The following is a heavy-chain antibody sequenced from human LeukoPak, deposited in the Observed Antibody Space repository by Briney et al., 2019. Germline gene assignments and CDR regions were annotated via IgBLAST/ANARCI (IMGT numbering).Heavy chain of an antibody. D-gene: IGHD3-10*01. V-gene: IGHV1-18*01. CDR3: ARGPNYYGSGSFYTNGDY. CDR1: GYTFSRYG. J-gene: IGHJ4*02. Sequence: ASVKVSCKTSGYTFSRYGISWVRQAPGQGLEWMGWITPYNGNRNYAQKFQGRVTMTTDTSTSTAYMELSRLRSDDTAVYYCARGPNYYGSGSFYTNGDYWGQGTLLTVSS. CDR2: ITPYNGNR.